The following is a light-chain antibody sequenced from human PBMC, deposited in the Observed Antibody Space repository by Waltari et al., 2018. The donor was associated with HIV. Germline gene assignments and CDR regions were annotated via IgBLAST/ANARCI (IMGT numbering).Light chain of an antibody. CDR3: QSYDSSLSGSWV. V-gene: IGLV1-40*01. CDR2: GNN. CDR1: SSNIGAGYD. Sequence: QSVLTQPPSVSGAPGQRVTFSCTGSSSNIGAGYDVQWYQQLPGTAPKLLIFGNNNRPSGVPDRCSGSKSGTSASLAITGLQAEDEADYYCQSYDSSLSGSWVFGGGTKLTVL. J-gene: IGLJ3*02.